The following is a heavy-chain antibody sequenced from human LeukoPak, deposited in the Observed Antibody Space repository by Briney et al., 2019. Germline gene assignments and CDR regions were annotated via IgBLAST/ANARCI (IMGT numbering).Heavy chain of an antibody. CDR3: AREARSGYFD. D-gene: IGHD3-9*01. J-gene: IGHJ4*02. CDR1: GFTFSSYS. Sequence: GGSLRLSCAASGFTFSSYSMNWVRQAPGKGLEWVSSISSSSSYIYYADSVKGRFTISRDNAKNSLYLQMNSLRAEDTAMYYRAREARSGYFDWGQGTLVTVSS. V-gene: IGHV3-21*01. CDR2: ISSSSSYI.